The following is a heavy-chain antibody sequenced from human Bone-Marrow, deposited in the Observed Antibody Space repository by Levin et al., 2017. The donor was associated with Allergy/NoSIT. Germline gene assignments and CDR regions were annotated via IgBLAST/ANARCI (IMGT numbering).Heavy chain of an antibody. V-gene: IGHV1-69*04. D-gene: IGHD3-22*01. CDR2: IIPMPGIT. J-gene: IGHJ3*01. Sequence: KISCKASGGSFSSYPINWVRQAPGQGLEWMGRIIPMPGITNYTQNFQERVTITADRSTSTAYVELSSLRSEDTAVYYCARAFYYDSSGNYRSAFDLWGQGTRVTVSS. CDR1: GGSFSSYP. CDR3: ARAFYYDSSGNYRSAFDL.